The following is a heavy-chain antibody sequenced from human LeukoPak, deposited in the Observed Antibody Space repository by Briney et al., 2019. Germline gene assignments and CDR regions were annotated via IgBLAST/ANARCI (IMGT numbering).Heavy chain of an antibody. CDR3: AKNTAVTAIRSTFDY. V-gene: IGHV3-23*01. CDR1: GFTFSSYA. CDR2: ISGSGGST. J-gene: IGHJ4*02. D-gene: IGHD2-21*02. Sequence: GGSLRLSCAASGFTFSSYAMSWVRQARGKGLEWVSDISGSGGSTYYADSVKGRFTISRDNSKNTLYLQMNSLRAEDTAVYYCAKNTAVTAIRSTFDYWGQGTPVTVSS.